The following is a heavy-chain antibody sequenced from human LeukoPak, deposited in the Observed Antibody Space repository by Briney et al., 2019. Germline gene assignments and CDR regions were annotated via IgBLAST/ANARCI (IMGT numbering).Heavy chain of an antibody. CDR3: ATGLYCSGGNFYSGVAGPIYYYGMDV. Sequence: ASVKVSCKVSGYTLTELSRHWVRQAPGKGLEWMGGFDPEDGETIYAQKFQGRVTMTEDTSTDTAYMELSSLRSEDTAVYYCATGLYCSGGNFYSGVAGPIYYYGMDVWGKGTTVAVSS. CDR1: GYTLTELS. D-gene: IGHD2-15*01. J-gene: IGHJ6*04. V-gene: IGHV1-24*01. CDR2: FDPEDGET.